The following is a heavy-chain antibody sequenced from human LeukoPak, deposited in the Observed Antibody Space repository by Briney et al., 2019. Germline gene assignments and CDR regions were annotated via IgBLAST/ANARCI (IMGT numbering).Heavy chain of an antibody. CDR1: GFTFSSYW. Sequence: GGSLRLSCAASGFTFSSYWMNWVRQAPGKGLVWVSRISKDGSSTYYADSVKGRFTISRDNAKNTLYLQMNSLRAEDTAVYYCARDEVGGGETHDYWGQGTLVTVSS. V-gene: IGHV3-74*01. CDR3: ARDEVGGGETHDY. CDR2: ISKDGSST. J-gene: IGHJ4*02. D-gene: IGHD3-16*01.